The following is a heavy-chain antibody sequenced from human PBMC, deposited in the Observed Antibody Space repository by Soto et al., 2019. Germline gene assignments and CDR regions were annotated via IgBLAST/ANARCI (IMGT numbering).Heavy chain of an antibody. Sequence: GGSLRLSCAASGFTFSSYGMHWVRQAPGKGLEWVAVIWYDGSNKYYADSVKGRFTISRDNSKNTLYLQMNSLRAEDTAVYYCAREDGSGSYYNLYSSFFAFDIWGQGTMVTVSS. D-gene: IGHD3-10*01. CDR3: AREDGSGSYYNLYSSFFAFDI. CDR2: IWYDGSNK. CDR1: GFTFSSYG. J-gene: IGHJ3*02. V-gene: IGHV3-33*01.